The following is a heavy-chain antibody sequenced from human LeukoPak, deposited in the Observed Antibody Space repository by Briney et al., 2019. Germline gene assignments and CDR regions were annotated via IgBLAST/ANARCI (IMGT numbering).Heavy chain of an antibody. D-gene: IGHD2-2*01. CDR3: ASGLGYCSSTSCPLDY. Sequence: ASVKVSCKASGYTFTSYGISWVRQAPGQGLEWMGWISAYNGNTNYAQKLQGRVTMTTDTSTSTAYMGLRSLRSDDTAVYYCASGLGYCSSTSCPLDYWGQGTLVTVSS. J-gene: IGHJ4*02. V-gene: IGHV1-18*01. CDR2: ISAYNGNT. CDR1: GYTFTSYG.